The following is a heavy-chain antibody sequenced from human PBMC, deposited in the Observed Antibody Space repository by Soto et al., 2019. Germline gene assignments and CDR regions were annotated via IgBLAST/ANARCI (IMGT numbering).Heavy chain of an antibody. CDR3: ARDRARRVGYNLDYYYGMDV. V-gene: IGHV1-18*01. CDR1: GYTFTSYG. CDR2: ISAYNGNT. Sequence: QVQLVQSGAEVKKPGASVKVSCKASGYTFTSYGISWVRQSPGQGLEWMGWISAYNGNTNYAQKLQGRVTMTTDTSTSTAYMELSSLRSDDTAVYYCARDRARRVGYNLDYYYGMDVWGQGTTVTVSS. D-gene: IGHD5-12*01. J-gene: IGHJ6*02.